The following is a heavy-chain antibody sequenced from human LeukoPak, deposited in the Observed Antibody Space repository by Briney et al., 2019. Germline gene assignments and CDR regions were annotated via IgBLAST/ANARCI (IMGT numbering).Heavy chain of an antibody. J-gene: IGHJ3*02. CDR2: IYYSGST. CDR1: GGSISSSSYY. Sequence: PSETLSLTCTVSGGSISSSSYYWGWIRQPPGKGLEWIGSIYYSGSTYYNPSLKSRVTISVDTSKNQFSLKLSSVTAADTAVYYCASPLGGYDSTAHYGAFDIWGQGTMVTVSS. D-gene: IGHD3-22*01. V-gene: IGHV4-39*01. CDR3: ASPLGGYDSTAHYGAFDI.